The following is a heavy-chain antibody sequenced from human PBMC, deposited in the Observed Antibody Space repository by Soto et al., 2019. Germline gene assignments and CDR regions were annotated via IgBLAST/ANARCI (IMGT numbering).Heavy chain of an antibody. D-gene: IGHD2-15*01. CDR3: AKDRGGYCSGGSCYSFDY. J-gene: IGHJ4*02. V-gene: IGHV3-30*18. Sequence: QVQLVESGGGVVQPGRSLRLSCSASVFTFSSYGMHWVRQAQGKGLEWVAVISYDGSNKYYADSVKGRFTISSDNSKNTLYLHMNSLRAEDTAVYYCAKDRGGYCSGGSCYSFDYWGQGTLVTVSS. CDR1: VFTFSSYG. CDR2: ISYDGSNK.